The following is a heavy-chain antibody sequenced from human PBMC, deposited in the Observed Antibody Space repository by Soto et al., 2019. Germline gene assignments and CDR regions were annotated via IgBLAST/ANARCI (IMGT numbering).Heavy chain of an antibody. CDR3: ARVKVPAVVLGALDV. Sequence: QAQLVQSGGEMKKAGASVKVSCKASGYTFTTYGITWVRQAPGQGLDWMGWINPHKGDTKSAANLQDRVTMTTDTPTRTAYMELSSLRFDDTAVYYCARVKVPAVVLGALDVWGQGTLVTVSS. CDR1: GYTFTTYG. J-gene: IGHJ3*01. V-gene: IGHV1-18*01. CDR2: INPHKGDT. D-gene: IGHD2-2*01.